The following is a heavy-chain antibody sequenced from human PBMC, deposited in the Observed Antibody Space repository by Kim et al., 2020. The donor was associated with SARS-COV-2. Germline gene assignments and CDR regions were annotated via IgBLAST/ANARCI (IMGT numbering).Heavy chain of an antibody. CDR3: ARPQIAARLNVDAFDI. D-gene: IGHD6-6*01. J-gene: IGHJ3*02. V-gene: IGHV4-59*08. Sequence: SETLSLTCTVSGGSISSYYWSWIRQPPGKGLEWIGYIYYSGSTNYNPSLKSRVTISVDTSKNQFSLKLSSVTAADTAVYYCARPQIAARLNVDAFDIWGQGTMVTVSS. CDR2: IYYSGST. CDR1: GGSISSYY.